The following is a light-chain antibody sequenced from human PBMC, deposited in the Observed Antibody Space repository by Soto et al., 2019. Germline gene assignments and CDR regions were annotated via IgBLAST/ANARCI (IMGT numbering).Light chain of an antibody. CDR2: GAS. Sequence: EIVLTQSPGTLSLSPGERATLSCRASQSVTSSYLAWYQQKPGQAPRLLISGASSRATGIPDRFSGSGSGTDFSLTISRLEPEDFAAYYCQQYSTSRLTFGGGIKVEIK. CDR1: QSVTSSY. V-gene: IGKV3-20*01. J-gene: IGKJ4*01. CDR3: QQYSTSRLT.